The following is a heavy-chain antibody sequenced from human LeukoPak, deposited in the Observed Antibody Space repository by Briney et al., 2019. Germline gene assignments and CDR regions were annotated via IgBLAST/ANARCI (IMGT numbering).Heavy chain of an antibody. J-gene: IGHJ3*02. CDR3: ARCSYYCGSGTDGPGAFDI. CDR1: GGSISSSDYS. CDR2: IYHSGST. V-gene: IGHV4-30-2*01. D-gene: IGHD3-10*01. Sequence: SETLSLTCAVSGGSISSSDYSWSWIRQPPGEGLEWIGYIYHSGSTYYNPSLKSRVTISVDRSENQFSLKLSSVTAADTAVYYCARCSYYCGSGTDGPGAFDIWGQGTMVTVSS.